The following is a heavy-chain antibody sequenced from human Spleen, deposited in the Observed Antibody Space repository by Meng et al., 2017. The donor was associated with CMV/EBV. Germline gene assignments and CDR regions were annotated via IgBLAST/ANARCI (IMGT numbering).Heavy chain of an antibody. J-gene: IGHJ6*02. CDR1: GYIFTNYG. D-gene: IGHD5-18*01. CDR3: ARADGYTYASYIVADSMDV. CDR2: ISAYNGNT. Sequence: ASVKVSCKASGYIFTNYGITWVRQAPGQGLEWMGWISAYNGNTKYAQKFQGRVIMTRDTSISTAYVEVSRLTSDDTAVYYCARADGYTYASYIVADSMDVWGQGTTVTVSS. V-gene: IGHV1-18*01.